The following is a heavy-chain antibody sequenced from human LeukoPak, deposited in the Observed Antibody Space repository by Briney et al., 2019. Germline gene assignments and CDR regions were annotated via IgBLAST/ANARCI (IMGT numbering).Heavy chain of an antibody. V-gene: IGHV4-4*09. CDR1: GFTFSTYK. D-gene: IGHD1-26*01. Sequence: GSLRLSCAASGFTFSTYKMNWVRQTPEKGLEWMGHIHSSGGSSYYPSLKSRLTLSIDTSRNQLSLKLPSVTAADTAVYFCARLGSYHDFWGQGALVTVSS. CDR2: IHSSGGS. CDR3: ARLGSYHDF. J-gene: IGHJ4*02.